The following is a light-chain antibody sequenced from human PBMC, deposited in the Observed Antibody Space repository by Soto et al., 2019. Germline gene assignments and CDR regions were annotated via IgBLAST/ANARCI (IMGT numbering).Light chain of an antibody. V-gene: IGLV2-11*01. Sequence: QSVLTQPRSVSGSRGQSVTLSCTGTSSDVGDYDFVSWYRQHPGKVPKLMIFDVSGRPSGVPDRFSGSKSGNTASLTISDLQAEDEGIYYCCSYAGSHTWVFGGGTQLTVL. CDR2: DVS. CDR3: CSYAGSHTWV. J-gene: IGLJ3*02. CDR1: SSDVGDYDF.